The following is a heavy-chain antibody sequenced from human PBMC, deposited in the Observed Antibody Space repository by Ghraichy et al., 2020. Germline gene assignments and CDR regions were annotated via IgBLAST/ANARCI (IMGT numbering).Heavy chain of an antibody. D-gene: IGHD5-12*01. Sequence: SQTLSLTCTVSGGSISRYYWNWIRQPAGKALEWIGRIYSSGTTNYSPSLKSRVTMSLDTSENQFSLKLTSLTAADTAVYYCARGGYSGYDRNGWFDPWGQGILVTVSS. CDR3: ARGGYSGYDRNGWFDP. J-gene: IGHJ5*02. CDR2: IYSSGTT. V-gene: IGHV4-4*07. CDR1: GGSISRYY.